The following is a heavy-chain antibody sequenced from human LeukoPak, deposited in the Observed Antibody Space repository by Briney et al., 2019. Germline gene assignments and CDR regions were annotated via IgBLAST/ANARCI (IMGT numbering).Heavy chain of an antibody. Sequence: GGSLGLSCAASGFTFSSYGMHWVRQAPGKGLEWVAFIRYDGSNKYYADSVKGRFTISRDNSKNTLYLQMNSLRAEDTAVYYCAKLWFGELLYSHWGQGTLVTVSS. D-gene: IGHD3-10*01. CDR2: IRYDGSNK. CDR1: GFTFSSYG. V-gene: IGHV3-30*02. CDR3: AKLWFGELLYSH. J-gene: IGHJ4*02.